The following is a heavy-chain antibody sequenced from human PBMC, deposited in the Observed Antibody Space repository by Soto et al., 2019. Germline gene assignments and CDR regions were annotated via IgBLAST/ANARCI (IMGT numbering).Heavy chain of an antibody. V-gene: IGHV3-9*01. CDR2: ISWNSGNI. Sequence: GGSLRLSCAASGFTFEDYAMHWVRQAPGKGLEWVSGISWNSGNIGYAESVKGRFTISRDNAKNTVYLQMDSLRVEDTAIYYCAKNSGIFTWGQGTLVTVSS. CDR1: GFTFEDYA. CDR3: AKNSGIFT. J-gene: IGHJ5*02.